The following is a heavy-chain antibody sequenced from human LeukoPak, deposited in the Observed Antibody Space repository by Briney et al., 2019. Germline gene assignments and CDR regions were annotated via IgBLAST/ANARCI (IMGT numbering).Heavy chain of an antibody. CDR3: AKCYDSSGQYRGYFDY. CDR1: GFTFSWLA. J-gene: IGHJ4*02. V-gene: IGHV3-23*01. CDR2: INGSGGST. D-gene: IGHD3-22*01. Sequence: QSWGSLRLSCAASGFTFSWLAMNWVRPAPGKGLEWVSAINGSGGSTYYADSVKGRFTISRDNSKDTLYLQMNSLRAEDTAVYYYAKCYDSSGQYRGYFDYWGQGTLVTVSS.